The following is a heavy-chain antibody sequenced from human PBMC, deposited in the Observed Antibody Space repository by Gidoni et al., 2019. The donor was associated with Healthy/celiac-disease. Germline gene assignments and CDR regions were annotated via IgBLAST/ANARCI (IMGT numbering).Heavy chain of an antibody. D-gene: IGHD3-22*01. J-gene: IGHJ4*02. CDR1: GFTFYDYA. V-gene: IGHV3-9*01. CDR2: ISWNSGSI. CDR3: GKGYYHDSSGYLDG. Sequence: EVQLVESGGGLVQPGRSLRLSCAASGFTFYDYAMHWVRQAPGKGLEWVAGISWNSGSIGYADSVKGRFTISRDNAKNSLYLQMNSLRAEDTALYYCGKGYYHDSSGYLDGWGQGTLVTVSS.